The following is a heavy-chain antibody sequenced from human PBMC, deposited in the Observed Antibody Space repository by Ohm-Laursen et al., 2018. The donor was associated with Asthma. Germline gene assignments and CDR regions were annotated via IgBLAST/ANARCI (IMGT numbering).Heavy chain of an antibody. V-gene: IGHV1-2*04. CDR3: ARGSSGSYIDY. CDR2: INPNSGGT. CDR1: GYTFTSYG. J-gene: IGHJ4*02. D-gene: IGHD1-26*01. Sequence: EASVKVSCKASGYTFTSYGISWVRQAPGQGLEWMGWINPNSGGTNYAQKFQGWVTMTRDTSISTAYMELSRLRSDDTAVYYCARGSSGSYIDYWGQGTLVTVSS.